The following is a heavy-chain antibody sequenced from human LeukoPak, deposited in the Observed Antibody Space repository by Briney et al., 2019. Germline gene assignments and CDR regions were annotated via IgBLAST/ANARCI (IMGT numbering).Heavy chain of an antibody. CDR1: GGSISSSSYY. D-gene: IGHD6-13*01. CDR3: ATTYSNAYYFDF. CDR2: MYYSGST. Sequence: NSSETLSLTCTVSGGSISSSSYYWGWIRQPPGKGLEWIGSMYYSGSTYYNASLESRVTISGDTSKNQFSLKLSSVTAADTAVYYCATTYSNAYYFDFWGQGTLVTVSS. J-gene: IGHJ4*02. V-gene: IGHV4-39*01.